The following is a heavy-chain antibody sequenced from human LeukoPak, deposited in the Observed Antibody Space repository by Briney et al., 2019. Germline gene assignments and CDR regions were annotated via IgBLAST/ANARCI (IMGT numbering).Heavy chain of an antibody. D-gene: IGHD3-3*01. V-gene: IGHV1-69*05. CDR3: ARLSGGYDFWSGGPNWFAP. CDR1: VGTFSSYA. CDR2: IIPIFGTA. J-gene: IGHJ5*02. Sequence: SVKVSCKASVGTFSSYAISGVRQAPGQGVEGMGGIIPIFGTANYAQQIQGRVAITTAESPSTASMALSSLRSEDTAVYYCARLSGGYDFWSGGPNWFAPWGQGTLVTASS.